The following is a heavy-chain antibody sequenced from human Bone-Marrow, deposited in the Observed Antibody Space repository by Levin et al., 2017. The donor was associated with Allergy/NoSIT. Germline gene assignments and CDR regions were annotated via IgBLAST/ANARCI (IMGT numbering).Heavy chain of an antibody. CDR1: GYTFTSFD. Sequence: ASVKVSCKPSGYTFTSFDINWVRQATGQGLEWMGWMYPNSDNAGYAQKFQGRVTMTRNTSISTAYMELSSLRSEDTAIYYCARGELGSGYLFDYGGQGTLVTVSS. J-gene: IGHJ4*02. CDR2: MYPNSDNA. CDR3: ARGELGSGYLFDY. D-gene: IGHD5-12*01. V-gene: IGHV1-8*01.